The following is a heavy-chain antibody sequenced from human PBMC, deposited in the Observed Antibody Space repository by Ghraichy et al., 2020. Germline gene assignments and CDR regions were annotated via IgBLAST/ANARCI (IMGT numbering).Heavy chain of an antibody. CDR3: ARPAADSFA. CDR2: IWYDGSHK. V-gene: IGHV3-33*01. Sequence: GGSLRLSCAASGFTFSTYGMHWVRQAPGKGLEWVAVIWYDGSHKYYADSVKGRFTISRDNSKNTLYLQMNSLRAEDTAVYFCARPAADSFAWGQGTLVTVSS. CDR1: GFTFSTYG. D-gene: IGHD6-13*01. J-gene: IGHJ5*02.